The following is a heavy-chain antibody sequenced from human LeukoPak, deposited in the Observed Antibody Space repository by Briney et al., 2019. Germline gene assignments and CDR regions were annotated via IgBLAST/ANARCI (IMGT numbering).Heavy chain of an antibody. CDR1: GFTFSNYA. CDR3: ARLLLAAGTRYFDY. CDR2: VSGSGGST. J-gene: IGHJ4*02. V-gene: IGHV3-23*01. Sequence: GGSLRLSCAASGFTFSNYAMNWVRQASGKGLEWVSAVSGSGGSTSYADSVKGRFTNSRDNSKNTLYLQVNSLRAEDTAVYYCARLLLAAGTRYFDYWGQGTLVTVSS. D-gene: IGHD6-13*01.